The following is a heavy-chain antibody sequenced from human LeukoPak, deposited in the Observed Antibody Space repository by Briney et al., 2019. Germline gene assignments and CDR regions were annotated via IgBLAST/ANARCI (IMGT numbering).Heavy chain of an antibody. CDR3: ARNYDSSGYVDY. J-gene: IGHJ4*02. D-gene: IGHD3-22*01. CDR2: MNPNSGNT. Sequence: ASVKVSCKASGYSFTSYDIHWVRQAAGQGLERMGWMNPNSGNTGYAQNFQGRVTMTRNTSISTAYMELSSLRSEDTAVYYCARNYDSSGYVDYWGQGTLVTVSS. CDR1: GYSFTSYD. V-gene: IGHV1-8*01.